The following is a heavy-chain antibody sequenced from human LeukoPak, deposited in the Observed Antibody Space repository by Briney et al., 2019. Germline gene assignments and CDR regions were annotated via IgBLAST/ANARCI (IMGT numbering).Heavy chain of an antibody. CDR2: INHSGST. D-gene: IGHD3-16*01. CDR1: GGSFSGYY. Sequence: PSKTLSLTCAVYGGSFSGYYWSWIRQPPGKGLEWIGEINHSGSTNYNPSLKSRVTISVDTSKNQFSLKLSSVTAADTAVYYCARDDTLAGIDYWGQGTLVTVSS. CDR3: ARDDTLAGIDY. J-gene: IGHJ4*02. V-gene: IGHV4-34*01.